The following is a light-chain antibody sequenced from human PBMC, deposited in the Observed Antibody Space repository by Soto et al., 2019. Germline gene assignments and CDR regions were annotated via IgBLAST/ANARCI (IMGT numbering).Light chain of an antibody. CDR3: KQSYRIPYT. CDR1: QSINIY. V-gene: IGKV1-39*01. J-gene: IGKJ2*01. CDR2: GAS. Sequence: IQMTQSPSSLSASVGDRVTVTCRASQSINIYLNWYQQKPGKAPTLLIYGASSLQSGVPSRFSGGGSRTNFTPTISSLQPQDFATYYGKQSYRIPYTFGQGTKLEIK.